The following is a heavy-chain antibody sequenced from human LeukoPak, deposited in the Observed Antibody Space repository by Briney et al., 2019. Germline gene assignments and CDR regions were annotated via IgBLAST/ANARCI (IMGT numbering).Heavy chain of an antibody. Sequence: GSVKVSCKASGYTFTSYGISWVRQAPGQGLEWMGWISAYNGNTNYAQKLQGRVTMTTDTSTSTAYMELRSLGSDDTAVYYCARGGIVATFGYYYGMDVWGQGTTVTVSS. J-gene: IGHJ6*02. CDR3: ARGGIVATFGYYYGMDV. V-gene: IGHV1-18*01. CDR2: ISAYNGNT. CDR1: GYTFTSYG. D-gene: IGHD5-12*01.